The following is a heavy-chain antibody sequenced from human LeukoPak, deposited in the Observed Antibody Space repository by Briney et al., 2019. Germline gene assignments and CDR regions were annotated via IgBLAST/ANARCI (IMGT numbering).Heavy chain of an antibody. J-gene: IGHJ6*03. CDR3: ARDYFDSSDYPKTYYYYYMDV. CDR2: IFSTSTFI. CDR1: GFTFSRYS. D-gene: IGHD3-22*01. Sequence: GGSLRLSCAASGFTFSRYSMNWVRQAPGKGLEWVASIFSTSTFIYSADSVKGRFTISRDTAKNSLFLQMNRLRAEDTAIYYCARDYFDSSDYPKTYYYYYMDVWGKGTAVTVSS. V-gene: IGHV3-21*01.